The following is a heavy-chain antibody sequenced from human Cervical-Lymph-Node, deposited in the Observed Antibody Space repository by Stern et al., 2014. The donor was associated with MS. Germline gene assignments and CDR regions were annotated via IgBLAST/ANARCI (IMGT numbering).Heavy chain of an antibody. V-gene: IGHV1-69*01. CDR1: GGTFRKFP. CDR2: FFPVFGTP. Sequence: QVQLVQSGAEVMKPESSVKVSCKASGGTFRKFPSSWVRQAPGQGLEWMGGFFPVFGTPTYAQEFRGRVTITADVSTSTVYMELSSLRSDDTAVYYCALSSETSDRWYSLGYDLWGQGTLVTVSS. CDR3: ALSSETSDRWYSLGYDL. D-gene: IGHD6-13*01. J-gene: IGHJ5*02.